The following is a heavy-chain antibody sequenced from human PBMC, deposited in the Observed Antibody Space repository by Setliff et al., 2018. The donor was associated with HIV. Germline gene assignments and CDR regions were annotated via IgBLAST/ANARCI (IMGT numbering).Heavy chain of an antibody. CDR1: DDPINSFY. V-gene: IGHV4-4*09. CDR3: ARTPEDYDQFFFDR. J-gene: IGHJ4*02. D-gene: IGHD3-22*01. Sequence: SETLSLTCTVSDDPINSFYWSWIRQPPGKGLEWIGYIYTSGSTNYNPSLEGRVTISVDTSKNQFSLKLSSVTAADTAVYYCARTPEDYDQFFFDRWGQGTLVTVSS. CDR2: IYTSGST.